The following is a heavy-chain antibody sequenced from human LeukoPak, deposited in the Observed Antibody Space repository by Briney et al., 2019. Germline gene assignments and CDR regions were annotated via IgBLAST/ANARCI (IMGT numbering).Heavy chain of an antibody. Sequence: PGRSLRLSCAASGFTFSSYSMNWVRQAPGKGLEWVSSISSSSSYIYYADSVKGRFTISRDNAKNSLYLQMNSLRAEDTAVYYCARDGELRPGDYWGQGTLVTVSS. CDR2: ISSSSSYI. J-gene: IGHJ4*02. V-gene: IGHV3-21*01. CDR3: ARDGELRPGDY. D-gene: IGHD1-7*01. CDR1: GFTFSSYS.